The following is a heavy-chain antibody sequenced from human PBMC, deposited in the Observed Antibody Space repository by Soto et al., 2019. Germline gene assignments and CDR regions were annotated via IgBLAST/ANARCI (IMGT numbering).Heavy chain of an antibody. CDR1: GFTLSSYA. Sequence: PWGSLRLSCASSGFTLSSYAMSCVRHPPGKGLYLVSAISGSGGSTYYADSVKGRFTISRDNSKNTLYLQMNSLRAEDTAVYYCAKTVDGYCTNGVCYTGAFDIWGQGTMVTVSS. V-gene: IGHV3-23*01. CDR3: AKTVDGYCTNGVCYTGAFDI. CDR2: ISGSGGST. D-gene: IGHD2-8*01. J-gene: IGHJ3*02.